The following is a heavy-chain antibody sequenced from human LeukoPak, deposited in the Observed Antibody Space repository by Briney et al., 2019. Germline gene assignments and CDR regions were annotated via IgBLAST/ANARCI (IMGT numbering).Heavy chain of an antibody. CDR1: GYTFTGCY. CDR2: INPNSGGT. Sequence: GASVTVSCKASGYTFTGCYMHWVRQAPGQGLEWMGWINPNSGGTNYAQKFQGRVTMTRDTSISTAYMELSRLRSDDTAVYYCARDRVGLGTPDDYWGQGTLVTVSS. CDR3: ARDRVGLGTPDDY. D-gene: IGHD7-27*01. V-gene: IGHV1-2*02. J-gene: IGHJ4*02.